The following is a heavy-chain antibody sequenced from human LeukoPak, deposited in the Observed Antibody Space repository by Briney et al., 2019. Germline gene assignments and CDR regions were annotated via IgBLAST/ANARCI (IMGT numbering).Heavy chain of an antibody. V-gene: IGHV4-59*08. CDR3: ARLSVEVTMVRGSFTRYFDL. CDR1: GGSISSYY. Sequence: SETLSLTCTVSGGSISSYYWSWIRQPPGKGLEWIGYIYYSGSTNYNPSLKSRVTISVDTSKNQFSLKLSSVTAADTAVYYCARLSVEVTMVRGSFTRYFDLWGRGTLVTVSS. D-gene: IGHD3-10*01. J-gene: IGHJ2*01. CDR2: IYYSGST.